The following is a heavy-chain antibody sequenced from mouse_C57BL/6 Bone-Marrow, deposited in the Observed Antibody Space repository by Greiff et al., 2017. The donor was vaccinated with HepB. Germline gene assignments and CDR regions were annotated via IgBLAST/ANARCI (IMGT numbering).Heavy chain of an antibody. J-gene: IGHJ1*03. D-gene: IGHD1-1*01. V-gene: IGHV1-59*01. CDR2: IDPSDNYT. Sequence: QVQLQQPGAELVRPGTSVKLSCKASGYTFTSYWMHWVKQRPGQGLEWIGVIDPSDNYTNYNQKFKGKATLTVDTSSSTAYMQLSSLTSEDSAVYYCARGDYGSSSYWYFDVWGTGTTVTVSS. CDR1: GYTFTSYW. CDR3: ARGDYGSSSYWYFDV.